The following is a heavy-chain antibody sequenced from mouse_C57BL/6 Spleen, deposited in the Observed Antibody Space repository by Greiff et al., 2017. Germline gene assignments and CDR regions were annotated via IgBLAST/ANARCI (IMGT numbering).Heavy chain of an antibody. V-gene: IGHV5-4*01. Sequence: EVQVVESGGGLVKPGGSLKLSCAASGFTFSSYAMSWVRQTPEKRLEWVATISDGGSYTYYPDNGKGLFTISRNNAKNNLYLQMSHLKSEDTAMYYCAREGAPTGPWFAYWGQGTLVTVSA. D-gene: IGHD4-1*02. CDR2: ISDGGSYT. CDR1: GFTFSSYA. J-gene: IGHJ3*01. CDR3: AREGAPTGPWFAY.